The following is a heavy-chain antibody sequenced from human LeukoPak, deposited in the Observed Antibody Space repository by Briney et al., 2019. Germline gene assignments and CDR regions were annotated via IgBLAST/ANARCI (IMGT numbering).Heavy chain of an antibody. CDR2: IYYSGST. V-gene: IGHV4-31*03. Sequence: NPSQTLSLTCTVSGGSISSGGYYWSWIRQHPGKGLEWIGYIYYSGSTYYNPSLKSRVTISVDTSKNQFSLKLNSVTAADTAVYYCARDQDGEDYGNAFNIWGQGTLVTVFS. CDR3: ARDQDGEDYGNAFNI. CDR1: GGSISSGGYY. D-gene: IGHD4-17*01. J-gene: IGHJ3*02.